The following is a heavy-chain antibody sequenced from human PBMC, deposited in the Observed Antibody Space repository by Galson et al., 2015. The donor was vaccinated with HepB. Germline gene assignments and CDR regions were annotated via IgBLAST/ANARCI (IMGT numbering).Heavy chain of an antibody. CDR1: GFTFSSYA. V-gene: IGHV3-23*01. J-gene: IGHJ4*02. D-gene: IGHD2-2*01. Sequence: SLRLSCAASGFTFSSYAMSWVRQAPGKGLEWVSAISGSGGSTYYADSVKGRFTISRDNSKNTLYLQMNSLRAEDTAVYYCAKDRDCSGTSCPVDYWGQGTLVTVSS. CDR2: ISGSGGST. CDR3: AKDRDCSGTSCPVDY.